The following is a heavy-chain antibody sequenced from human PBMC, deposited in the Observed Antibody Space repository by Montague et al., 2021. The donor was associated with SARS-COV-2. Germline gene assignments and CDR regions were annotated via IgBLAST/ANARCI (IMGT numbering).Heavy chain of an antibody. J-gene: IGHJ4*02. Sequence: SLRLSCAASGFTFDDYAMHWVRQAPGRGLERVSGISWNSGSIGYADSVKGRFTISRDNAKNSLYLQMNSLRAEDTALYYCAFYGDYALDYWGQGTLVTVSS. D-gene: IGHD4-17*01. CDR2: ISWNSGSI. CDR3: AFYGDYALDY. CDR1: GFTFDDYA. V-gene: IGHV3-9*01.